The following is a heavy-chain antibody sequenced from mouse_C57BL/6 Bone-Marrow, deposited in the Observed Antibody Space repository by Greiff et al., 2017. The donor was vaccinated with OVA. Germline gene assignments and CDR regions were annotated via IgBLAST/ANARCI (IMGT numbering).Heavy chain of an antibody. D-gene: IGHD5-1*01. CDR2: IAPNSGGT. V-gene: IGHV1-72*01. CDR3: ARHLRPYAMDY. CDR1: GYTFTSYW. J-gene: IGHJ4*01. Sequence: QVQLQQPGAELVKPGASVKLSCKASGYTFTSYWMHWVKQRPGRGLEWIGRIAPNSGGTKYNEKFKSKATLTVDKPSSTAYMQLSSLTSEDSAVYYCARHLRPYAMDYWGQGTSVTVSS.